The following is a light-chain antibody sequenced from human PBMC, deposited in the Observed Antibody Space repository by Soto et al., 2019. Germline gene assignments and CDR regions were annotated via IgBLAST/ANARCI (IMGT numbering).Light chain of an antibody. V-gene: IGKV1-5*01. CDR3: QQNNSYWT. J-gene: IGKJ1*01. CDR1: QSISSW. Sequence: DIPLTQSPSTLSASVGDRCTSTCRASQSISSWLAWYQQQAQKAPKLLIDDASSVESGVPSRSGGSGSGTEFPLTISRLQPDDFATYYCQQNNSYWTFGRGTKVDIK. CDR2: DAS.